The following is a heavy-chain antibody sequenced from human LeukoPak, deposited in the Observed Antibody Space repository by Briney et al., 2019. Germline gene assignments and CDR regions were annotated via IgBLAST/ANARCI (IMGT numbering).Heavy chain of an antibody. J-gene: IGHJ5*02. V-gene: IGHV3-30*18. D-gene: IGHD2-21*02. CDR2: ISYDGSYK. Sequence: GRSLRLSCAASGFTFSSYGMHWVRQAPGKGLEWVAVISYDGSYKYYADSVKGRFTISRDNSKDTLYLQMNSLRVEDTAVYYCAKNDPPYCGGDCYSGSFNWFGPWGQGTLVTVSS. CDR1: GFTFSSYG. CDR3: AKNDPPYCGGDCYSGSFNWFGP.